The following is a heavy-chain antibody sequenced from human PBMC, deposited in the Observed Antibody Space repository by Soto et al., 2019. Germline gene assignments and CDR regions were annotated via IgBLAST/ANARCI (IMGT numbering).Heavy chain of an antibody. CDR3: AKPMWGATRSYFDL. D-gene: IGHD1-26*01. CDR1: GFMFGAYA. J-gene: IGHJ2*01. Sequence: EVQLLESGGGLVQPGGSLRLSCAASGFMFGAYAMTWVRQAPGKGLGWVSGISGRGDTTYYADSVKGRFTIFRDNSKNTLSLQMDSLRGDDTAVYYCAKPMWGATRSYFDLWGRGTRVTVSS. V-gene: IGHV3-23*01. CDR2: ISGRGDTT.